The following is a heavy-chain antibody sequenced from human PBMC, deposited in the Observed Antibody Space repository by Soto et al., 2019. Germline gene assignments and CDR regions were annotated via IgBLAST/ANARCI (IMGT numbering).Heavy chain of an antibody. CDR1: GGSISSYY. D-gene: IGHD2-15*01. J-gene: IGHJ4*02. Sequence: QVQLQESGPGLVKPSETLSLTCTVSGGSISSYYWSWIRQPPGKGLEWIGYIYYSGSTNYNPSLXGXVXIXXDTSKNQFSLKLSSVTAADTAGYYCARRWGSAADYWGQGTLVTVSS. CDR3: ARRWGSAADY. V-gene: IGHV4-59*08. CDR2: IYYSGST.